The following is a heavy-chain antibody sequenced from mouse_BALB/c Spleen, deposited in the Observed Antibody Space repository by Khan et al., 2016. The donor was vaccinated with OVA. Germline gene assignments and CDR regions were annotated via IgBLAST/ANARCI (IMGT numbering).Heavy chain of an antibody. CDR2: INPTTGYT. CDR1: GYTFTSYW. J-gene: IGHJ4*01. V-gene: IGHV1-7*01. D-gene: IGHD2-4*01. Sequence: QLQQSGAELAQPGASVKMSCKASGYTFTSYWMHWVKQRPGQGLEWIGYINPTTGYTEYCQKFKDKATLTADKSSSTAYMQLSSLTSEDSAVYYCARFMITTNYAMDYWGQGTSVTVSS. CDR3: ARFMITTNYAMDY.